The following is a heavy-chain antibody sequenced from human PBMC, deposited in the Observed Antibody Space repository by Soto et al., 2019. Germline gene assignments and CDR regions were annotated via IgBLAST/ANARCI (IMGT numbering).Heavy chain of an antibody. CDR2: ISGSGGSP. D-gene: IGHD2-2*01. J-gene: IGHJ4*02. V-gene: IGHV3-23*01. CDR1: GFIFSSYT. CDR3: AKARCSSATCYVPDY. Sequence: GGSLRLSCAASGFIFSSYTMSWVRQAPGKGLEWASVISGSGGSPYHADSVQGRFTISRDNPKNTLYLQMNSLRAEDTAIYYCAKARCSSATCYVPDYWGQGTLVTVSS.